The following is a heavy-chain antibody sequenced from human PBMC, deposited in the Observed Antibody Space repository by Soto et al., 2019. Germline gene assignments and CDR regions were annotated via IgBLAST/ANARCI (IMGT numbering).Heavy chain of an antibody. CDR1: GYSFSSYS. J-gene: IGHJ4*02. V-gene: IGHV5-10-1*01. D-gene: IGHD6-13*01. Sequence: EVQLVPSGAEVKKPGESLRISCKGSGYSFSSYSIIWVRQMPGKGLEGMGTIDPSDSYTIYSPSFQGHVTISGDKSISTAYLQWSRLETSDTAVYYFACSSSVYYWGQGTRVPVSS. CDR2: IDPSDSYT. CDR3: ACSSSVYY.